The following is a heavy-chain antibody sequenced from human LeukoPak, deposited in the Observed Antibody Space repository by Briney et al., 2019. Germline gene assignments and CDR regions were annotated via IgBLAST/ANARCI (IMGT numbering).Heavy chain of an antibody. CDR1: GGTFSSYA. CDR3: ARSSGYYSSLFYMHV. J-gene: IGHJ6*03. Sequence: SVKVSCKASGGTFSSYAISWVRQAPGQGLEWMGGIIPIFGTANYAQKFQGRVTITADESTSTAYMELSSLRSEDTAVYYCARSSGYYSSLFYMHVWGKGTTVTVSS. D-gene: IGHD3-22*01. V-gene: IGHV1-69*13. CDR2: IIPIFGTA.